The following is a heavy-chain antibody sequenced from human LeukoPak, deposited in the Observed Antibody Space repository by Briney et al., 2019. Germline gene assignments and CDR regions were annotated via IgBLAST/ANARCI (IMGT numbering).Heavy chain of an antibody. J-gene: IGHJ4*02. CDR3: ARVSGSGSYLDY. CDR1: GGSISSYY. V-gene: IGHV4-59*01. Sequence: SETLSLTCTVSGGSISSYYWSWIRQPPGKGLEWIGYIYYSGSTNHNPSLKSRVTISVDTSKNQFSLKLSSVTAADTAVYYCARVSGSGSYLDYWGQGTLVTVSS. D-gene: IGHD3-10*01. CDR2: IYYSGST.